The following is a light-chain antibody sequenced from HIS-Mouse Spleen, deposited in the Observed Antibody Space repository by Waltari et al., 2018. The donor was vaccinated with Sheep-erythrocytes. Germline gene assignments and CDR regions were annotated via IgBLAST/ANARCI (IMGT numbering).Light chain of an antibody. V-gene: IGLV3-21*02. J-gene: IGLJ1*01. CDR1: NIGSKS. CDR2: EDS. CDR3: QVWDSSSDHPYV. Sequence: SYVLTQPPSVSVAPGQTARITCGGNNIGSKSVHWYQQKPGQAHVLVVYEDSDRPSGIPERFSGSNSGNTATLTISRVEAGDEADYYCQVWDSSSDHPYVFGTGTKVTVL.